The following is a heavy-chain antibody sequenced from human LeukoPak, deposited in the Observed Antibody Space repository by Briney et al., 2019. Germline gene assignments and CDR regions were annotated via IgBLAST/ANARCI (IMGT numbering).Heavy chain of an antibody. V-gene: IGHV4-59*01. D-gene: IGHD5-18*01. CDR2: IYYSGST. CDR3: AGVGGYSYGSFDY. CDR1: GGSISSYY. J-gene: IGHJ4*02. Sequence: SETPSLTCTVSGGSISSYYWSWIRQPPGKGLEWIGYIYYSGSTNYNPSLKSRVTISVDTSKNQFSLKLSSVTAADTAVYYCAGVGGYSYGSFDYWGQGTLVTVSS.